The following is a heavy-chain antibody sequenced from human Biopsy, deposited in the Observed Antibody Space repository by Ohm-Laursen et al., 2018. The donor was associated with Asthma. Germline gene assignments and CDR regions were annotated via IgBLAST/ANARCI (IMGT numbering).Heavy chain of an antibody. CDR2: INHRGST. D-gene: IGHD2-21*02. J-gene: IGHJ4*02. CDR3: ARGVDRVTGLLDHFDS. CDR1: GGSINIGDYY. Sequence: SQTLSLTCTVSGGSINIGDYYWSWIRQHPVKGLEWIGEINHRGSTNYNPSLKSRVTLSVDTSKNQFSVKLRSVTAADTAVYYCARGVDRVTGLLDHFDSWGQGTLVTVSS. V-gene: IGHV4-31*03.